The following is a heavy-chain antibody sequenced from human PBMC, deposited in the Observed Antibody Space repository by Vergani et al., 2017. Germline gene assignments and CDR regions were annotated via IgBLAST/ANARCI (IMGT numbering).Heavy chain of an antibody. J-gene: IGHJ3*02. CDR2: ISSSSSYI. V-gene: IGHV3-21*01. D-gene: IGHD1-26*01. CDR3: ARDLVGGDAFDI. Sequence: EVQLVESGGGLVKPGGSLRLSCAASGFTFSSYSMNWVRQAPGKGVEWASSISSSSSYICYATAGKGRFTIARDNAKNSLYLQMNSLRAAATAVYYCARDLVGGDAFDIWGQGTMVTVSS. CDR1: GFTFSSYS.